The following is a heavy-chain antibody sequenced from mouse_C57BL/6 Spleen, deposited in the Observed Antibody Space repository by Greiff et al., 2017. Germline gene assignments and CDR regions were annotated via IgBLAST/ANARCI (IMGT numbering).Heavy chain of an antibody. Sequence: EVKLMESGGGLVQPGGSMKLSCAASGFTFSDAWMDWVRQSPEKGLEWVAEIRNKANNHATYYAESVKGRFTISRDDSKSSVYLQMNSLRAEDTGIYYCTRPSLTGTFDYWGQGTTLTVSS. J-gene: IGHJ2*01. V-gene: IGHV6-6*01. CDR1: GFTFSDAW. CDR2: IRNKANNHAT. D-gene: IGHD4-1*01. CDR3: TRPSLTGTFDY.